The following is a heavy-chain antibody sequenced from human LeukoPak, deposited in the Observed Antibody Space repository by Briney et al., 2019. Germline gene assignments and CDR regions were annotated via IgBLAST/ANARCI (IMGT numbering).Heavy chain of an antibody. CDR1: GGSFSGYY. Sequence: SETLSLTCAVYGGSFSGYYWNWIRQPPGKGLEWIGEINHSGSTNYNPSLKSRDTISIDTSKNQFFLKLTSVTAADTAVYYCARRVDYWGQGTLVTVSS. CDR3: ARRVDY. V-gene: IGHV4-34*01. CDR2: INHSGST. J-gene: IGHJ4*02.